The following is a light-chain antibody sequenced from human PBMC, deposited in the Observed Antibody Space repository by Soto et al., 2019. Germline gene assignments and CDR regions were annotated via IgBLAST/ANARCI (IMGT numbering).Light chain of an antibody. J-gene: IGLJ1*01. CDR3: VSHISVAYRSIYV. CDR2: EVT. Sequence: QSVLTQPASVSGSPGQSITISCAGTSSDIGVYDYVSWYQQHPGKAPKLIIYEVTNRPSGLSNSFSGSKSDNTASLTISGLQAEDEADYYCVSHISVAYRSIYVFGTGTKVTV. CDR1: SSDIGVYDY. V-gene: IGLV2-14*01.